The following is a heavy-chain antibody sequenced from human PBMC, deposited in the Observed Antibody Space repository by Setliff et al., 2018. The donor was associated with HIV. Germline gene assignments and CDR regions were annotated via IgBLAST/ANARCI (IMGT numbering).Heavy chain of an antibody. CDR2: ISPHNGDK. V-gene: IGHV1-2*02. J-gene: IGHJ5*02. D-gene: IGHD7-27*01. Sequence: GASVKVSCKASGYTFTTYAMNWVRQAPGQGLEWMGWISPHNGDKNILQRFRGRVTMTTDTSFSTAYMELSGLRSDDTAMYYCARQLSNSLDLWGQGTLVTVSS. CDR3: ARQLSNSLDL. CDR1: GYTFTTYA.